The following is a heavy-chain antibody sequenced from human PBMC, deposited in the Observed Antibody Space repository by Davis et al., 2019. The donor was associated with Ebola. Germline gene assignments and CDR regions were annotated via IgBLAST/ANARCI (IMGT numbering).Heavy chain of an antibody. J-gene: IGHJ6*02. Sequence: PSETLSLTCAVYGGSFSGYYWSWIRQPPGKGLEWIGEINHSGSTNYNPSLKSRVTISVDTSKNQFSLKLSSVTAADTAVYYCARGHIVVVPAAVYYYYGMDVWGQGTTVTVSS. CDR2: INHSGST. D-gene: IGHD2-2*01. CDR3: ARGHIVVVPAAVYYYYGMDV. CDR1: GGSFSGYY. V-gene: IGHV4-34*01.